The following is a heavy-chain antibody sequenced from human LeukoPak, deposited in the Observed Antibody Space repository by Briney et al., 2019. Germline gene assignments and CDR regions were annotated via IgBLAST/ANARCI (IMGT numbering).Heavy chain of an antibody. Sequence: GRSLRLSCAASGFTFSDYYMSWIRQAPGKGLEWVSYISSSGSTIYYADSVKGRFTISRDNAKNSLYLQMNSLRAEDTAVYYCARDKRRLRFLEWLPPLDYWGQGTLVTVSS. D-gene: IGHD3-3*01. CDR2: ISSSGSTI. CDR1: GFTFSDYY. V-gene: IGHV3-11*01. J-gene: IGHJ4*02. CDR3: ARDKRRLRFLEWLPPLDY.